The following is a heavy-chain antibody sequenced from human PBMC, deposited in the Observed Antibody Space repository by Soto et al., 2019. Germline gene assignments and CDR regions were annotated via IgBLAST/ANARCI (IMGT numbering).Heavy chain of an antibody. V-gene: IGHV1-18*01. CDR2: ISAYNGNT. J-gene: IGHJ3*01. CDR1: GYTFTSYG. D-gene: IGHD5-18*01. Sequence: ASVKVSCKASGYTFTSYGISWVRQAPGQGLEWMGWISAYNGNTNYAQKLQGRVTMTTDTSTSTAYMELRSLRSDDTAVYYCARHTGGAGDDAFDFWGQGSMVTVAS. CDR3: ARHTGGAGDDAFDF.